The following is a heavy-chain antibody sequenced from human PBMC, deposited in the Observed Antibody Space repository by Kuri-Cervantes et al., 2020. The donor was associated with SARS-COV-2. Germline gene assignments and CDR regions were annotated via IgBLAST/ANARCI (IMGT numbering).Heavy chain of an antibody. J-gene: IGHJ2*01. CDR3: VRVAVVVVAADWYFDL. V-gene: IGHV4-39*01. CDR2: IYYSGST. D-gene: IGHD2-15*01. Sequence: GSLRLSCTVSGGSISSSSYYWGWIRQPPGKGLEWIGSIYYSGSTYYNPSLKSRVTISVDTSKNQFSLELSSVTAADTAVYYCVRVAVVVVAADWYFDLWGRGTLVTVSS. CDR1: GGSISSSSYY.